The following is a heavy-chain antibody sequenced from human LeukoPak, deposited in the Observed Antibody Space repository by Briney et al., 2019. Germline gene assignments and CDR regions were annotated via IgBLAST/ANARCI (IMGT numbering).Heavy chain of an antibody. J-gene: IGHJ4*02. CDR2: ISGTTGTT. D-gene: IGHD4-17*01. CDR1: GFTFSSYA. Sequence: GGSLRLSCAASGFTFSSYAMSWIRQAPGKGLEGLSAISGTTGTTFYADSVKGRFTISRDNSKNTLYLQMNTLRAEDTAVYYCATKPSYGDRYFDYWGQGTLVTVSS. V-gene: IGHV3-23*01. CDR3: ATKPSYGDRYFDY.